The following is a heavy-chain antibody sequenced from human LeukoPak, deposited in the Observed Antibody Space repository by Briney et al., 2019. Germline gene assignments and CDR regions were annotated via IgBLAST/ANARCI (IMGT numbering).Heavy chain of an antibody. Sequence: GESLKISCKGSGYSFINYWIGWVRQMPGKGLEWVGVIYPADSDTRYSPSFQGQVTISADRSISTAYLQWSSLKASDTAMYYCARGEVFGSFDIWGQGTMVTVSS. V-gene: IGHV5-51*01. D-gene: IGHD3-16*01. CDR3: ARGEVFGSFDI. CDR2: IYPADSDT. CDR1: GYSFINYW. J-gene: IGHJ3*02.